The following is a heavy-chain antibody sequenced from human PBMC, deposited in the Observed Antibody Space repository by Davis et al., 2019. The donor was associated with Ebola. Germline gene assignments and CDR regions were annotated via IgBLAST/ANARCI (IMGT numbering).Heavy chain of an antibody. CDR3: ARGSNNLAEWLFLPGWFDS. CDR1: GYTFTGSY. J-gene: IGHJ5*01. V-gene: IGHV1-2*02. Sequence: ASVKVSCKASGYTFTGSYMHWVRQAPGQGLEWMGWINPNSGGTNYAQKFQGRVAMTRDTSINTAYMDLSRLRSDDTAVYYCARGSNNLAEWLFLPGWFDSWGQGTLVTVSS. D-gene: IGHD3-3*01. CDR2: INPNSGGT.